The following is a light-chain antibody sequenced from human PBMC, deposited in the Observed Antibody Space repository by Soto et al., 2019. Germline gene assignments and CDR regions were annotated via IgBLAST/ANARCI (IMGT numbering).Light chain of an antibody. CDR3: QQYNSYSPYT. CDR2: DAS. V-gene: IGKV1-5*01. CDR1: QRISYW. J-gene: IGKJ2*01. Sequence: DVQMTQSPCTLSASVGDRVTITCRASQRISYWLAWYQQKPGKAPKLLIYDASSLESGVPSRFSGSGSGTEFTLTISSLQPDDFATYYCQQYNSYSPYTFGQGTKVDIK.